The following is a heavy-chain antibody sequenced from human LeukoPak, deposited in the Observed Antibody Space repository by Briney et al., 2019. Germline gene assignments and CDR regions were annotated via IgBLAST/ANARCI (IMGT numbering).Heavy chain of an antibody. CDR1: GFTFSSDA. J-gene: IGHJ4*02. CDR3: AKWGCSGSSCYPFAY. D-gene: IGHD2-15*01. V-gene: IGHV3-23*01. CDR2: MSGSSGRT. Sequence: PGGSLRLSCAASGFTFSSDAMSWVRQAPGKGLEWGSAMSGSSGRTYYADSVKGRLTISRDNSKNTLYVQMNSLRADDTAVYYCAKWGCSGSSCYPFAYWGQGTLVTVSS.